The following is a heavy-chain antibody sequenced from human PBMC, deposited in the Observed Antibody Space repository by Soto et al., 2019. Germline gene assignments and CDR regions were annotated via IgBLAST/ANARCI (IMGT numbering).Heavy chain of an antibody. J-gene: IGHJ5*02. D-gene: IGHD6-19*01. CDR3: ARGDYSVAASNWFDP. CDR2: ISGYNGNT. Sequence: ASVKVSCKASGYTFTSYGISWVRQAPGQGLEWMGWISGYNGNTNYAQKLQGRVTMTTDTSTSTAYMELRSLRSDDTAVYYCARGDYSVAASNWFDPWGQGTLVTVSS. CDR1: GYTFTSYG. V-gene: IGHV1-18*01.